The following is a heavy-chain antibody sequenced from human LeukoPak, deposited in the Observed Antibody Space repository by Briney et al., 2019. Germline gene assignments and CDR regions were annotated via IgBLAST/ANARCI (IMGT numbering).Heavy chain of an antibody. V-gene: IGHV3-21*01. CDR1: GFTFSSYS. CDR2: ISSSSSYI. J-gene: IGHJ6*02. Sequence: TGGSLRLSCAASGFTFSSYSMNWVRQAPGKGLEWVSSISSSSSYIYYADSVKGRFTISRDNAKNSLYLQMNSLRAEDTAVYYCAREDYCSGGSCSQYYYGMDVWGQGTTVTVSS. D-gene: IGHD2-15*01. CDR3: AREDYCSGGSCSQYYYGMDV.